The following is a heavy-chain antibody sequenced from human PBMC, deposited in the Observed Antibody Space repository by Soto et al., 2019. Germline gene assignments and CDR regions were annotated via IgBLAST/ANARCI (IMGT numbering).Heavy chain of an antibody. CDR3: ARGSWDDFSAHYYMDV. D-gene: IGHD1-1*01. Sequence: SQTLSLTCAISGDSVSSNSAGWNWIRQTPSRGLEWLGRTYYKSKWYFTYAVSVISRITINPDTSRNQFSLQLDSVTPEDTAVYYCARGSWDDFSAHYYMDVWGKRTTVTVSS. CDR2: TYYKSKWYF. CDR1: GDSVSSNSAG. J-gene: IGHJ6*03. V-gene: IGHV6-1*01.